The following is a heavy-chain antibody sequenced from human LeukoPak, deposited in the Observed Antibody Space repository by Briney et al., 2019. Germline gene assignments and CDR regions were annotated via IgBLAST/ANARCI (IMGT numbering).Heavy chain of an antibody. CDR1: GFTLSSYA. V-gene: IGHV3-23*01. Sequence: PGGSLRLSCAASGFTLSSYAMSWVRQAPGKGLEWVSAISGSNTRTYYADSVKGRFTISRDNSKNILYLQMNSLRAEDTAVYYCAIQIFGVVIGPAFDYWGQGILVTVSS. D-gene: IGHD3-3*01. CDR2: ISGSNTRT. CDR3: AIQIFGVVIGPAFDY. J-gene: IGHJ4*02.